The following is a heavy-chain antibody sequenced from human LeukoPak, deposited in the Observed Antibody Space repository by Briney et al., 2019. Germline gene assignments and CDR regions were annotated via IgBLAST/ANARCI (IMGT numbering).Heavy chain of an antibody. D-gene: IGHD6-19*01. V-gene: IGHV3-21*01. CDR3: ARNGWLVHSDAFDI. Sequence: PGGSLRLSCAASGFTFSSYSMNWVRQAPGKGLEWVSSISSSSSYIYYADSVKGRFTISRDNAKNSLYLQMNSLRAEDTAVYYCARNGWLVHSDAFDIWGQGTMVTVSS. CDR2: ISSSSSYI. J-gene: IGHJ3*02. CDR1: GFTFSSYS.